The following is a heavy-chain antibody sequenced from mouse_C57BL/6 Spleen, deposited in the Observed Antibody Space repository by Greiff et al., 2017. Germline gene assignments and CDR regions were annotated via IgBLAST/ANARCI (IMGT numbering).Heavy chain of an antibody. D-gene: IGHD1-1*01. V-gene: IGHV1-26*01. J-gene: IGHJ1*03. Sequence: EVQLQQSGPELVKPGASVKISCKASGYTFTDYYMNWVKQSHGKSLEWIGDINPNNGGTSYNQKFKGKATLTVDKSSSTAYMELRSLTSEDSAVYYCARRYGSSYSYWYFDVWGTGTTVTVSS. CDR2: INPNNGGT. CDR1: GYTFTDYY. CDR3: ARRYGSSYSYWYFDV.